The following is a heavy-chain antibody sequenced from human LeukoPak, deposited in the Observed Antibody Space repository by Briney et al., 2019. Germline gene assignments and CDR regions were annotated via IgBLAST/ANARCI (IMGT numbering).Heavy chain of an antibody. V-gene: IGHV3-23*01. J-gene: IGHJ6*03. CDR2: IGGSGGTT. Sequence: GGTLRLSCAASGFTFSSYGMSWVRQAPGKGLEWVSAIGGSGGTTYYADSVKGRFTISRDNAKNSLYLQMNSLRAEDTAVYYCARDPSSWYYYYMDVWGKGTTVTVSS. D-gene: IGHD6-13*01. CDR1: GFTFSSYG. CDR3: ARDPSSWYYYYMDV.